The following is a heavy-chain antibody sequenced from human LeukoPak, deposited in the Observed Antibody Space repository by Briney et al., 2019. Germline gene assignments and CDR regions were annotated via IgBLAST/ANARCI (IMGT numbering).Heavy chain of an antibody. J-gene: IGHJ3*02. CDR2: IYTSGST. CDR3: ARGRSSSWYGAFDI. V-gene: IGHV4-4*07. D-gene: IGHD6-13*01. CDR1: GGSISSYY. Sequence: SETLSLTCTVSGGSISSYYWSWIRQPAGKGLEWIGRIYTSGSTNYNPSLMSRVTMSVDTSKNQFSLKLISVTAADTAVYYCARGRSSSWYGAFDIWGQGTMVTVSS.